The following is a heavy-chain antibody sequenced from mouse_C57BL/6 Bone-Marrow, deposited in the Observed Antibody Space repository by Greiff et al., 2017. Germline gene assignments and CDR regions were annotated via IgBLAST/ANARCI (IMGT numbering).Heavy chain of an antibody. CDR1: GFTFSDYG. J-gene: IGHJ2*01. CDR2: ISSGSSTN. V-gene: IGHV5-17*01. CDR3: ARGYYVDY. Sequence: DVMLVESGGGLVKPGGSLKLSCAASGFTFSDYGMHWVRQAPEKGLEWVAYISSGSSTNYYAATVKGRFTISRDNAKNTLFLQLTSLRSEDTAMYYCARGYYVDYWGQGTTLTVSS.